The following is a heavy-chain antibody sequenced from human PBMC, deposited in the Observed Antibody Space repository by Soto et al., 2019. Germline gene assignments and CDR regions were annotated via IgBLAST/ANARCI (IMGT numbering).Heavy chain of an antibody. CDR2: IYYSGST. J-gene: IGHJ4*02. V-gene: IGHV4-31*03. CDR3: ARSRIAVAKPSRIDY. CDR1: GGSISSGGYY. D-gene: IGHD6-19*01. Sequence: SETLSLTCTVSGGSISSGGYYWSWIRQHPGKGLEWIGYIYYSGSTYYNPSLKSRVTISVDTSKNQFSLKLSSVTAADTAVYYCARSRIAVAKPSRIDYWGQGTLVTVSS.